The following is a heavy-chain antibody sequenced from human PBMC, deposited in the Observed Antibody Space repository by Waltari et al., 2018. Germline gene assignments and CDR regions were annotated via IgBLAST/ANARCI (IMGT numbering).Heavy chain of an antibody. CDR3: VRPPHCRGATCTAL. CDR2: VLSNGNT. Sequence: QLQESGPGRVKPSESLSLTCTVSGCAVCSHSYYWGWTRQSPGKGLEWVGSVLSNGNTYYNPSLKSRVTISVDTSRNQFFLMLTSVTAADTAVYFCVRPPHCRGATCTALWGQGTLVSVSS. J-gene: IGHJ4*02. V-gene: IGHV4-39*01. CDR1: GCAVCSHSYY. D-gene: IGHD2-15*01.